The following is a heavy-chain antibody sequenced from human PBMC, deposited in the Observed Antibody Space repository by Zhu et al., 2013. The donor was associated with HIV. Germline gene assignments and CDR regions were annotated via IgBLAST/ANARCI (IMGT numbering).Heavy chain of an antibody. D-gene: IGHD2-21*02. CDR3: ASGDSCGGDCYSGYYYYGMDV. J-gene: IGHJ6*02. CDR2: ISAYNGNT. V-gene: IGHV1-18*01. Sequence: QVQLVQSGAEVKKPGASVKVSCKASGYTFTSYGISWVRQAPGQGLEWMGWISAYNGNTNYAQKLQGRVTMTTDTSTSTAYMELSSLRSEDTAVYYCASGDSCGGDCYSGYYYYGMDVVGPRDHGHRLL. CDR1: GYTFTSYG.